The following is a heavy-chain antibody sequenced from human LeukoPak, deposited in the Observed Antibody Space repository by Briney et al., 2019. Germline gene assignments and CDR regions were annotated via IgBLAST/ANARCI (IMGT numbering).Heavy chain of an antibody. V-gene: IGHV1-69*04. CDR3: ARDYDSSGYPNY. CDR1: GGTFSSYA. D-gene: IGHD3-22*01. CDR2: IIPILGIA. J-gene: IGHJ4*02. Sequence: SVKVSCKASGGTFSSYAISWVRQAPGQGLEWMGRIIPILGIANYAQKFQGRVTITADKSTSTAYMELSSLRSEDTAVYYCARDYDSSGYPNYWRQGTLVTVSS.